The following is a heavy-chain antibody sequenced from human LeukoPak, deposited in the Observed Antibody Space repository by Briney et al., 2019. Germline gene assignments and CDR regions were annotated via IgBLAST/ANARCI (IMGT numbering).Heavy chain of an antibody. D-gene: IGHD3-10*01. CDR3: ALGGLSITMVRGVIKNAFDI. V-gene: IGHV4-39*01. CDR1: GGSISSSSYY. Sequence: SETLSLTCTVSGGSISSSSYYWGWIRQPPGKGLEWIGSIYYSGSTYYNPSLKSRVTISVDTSKNQFSLKLSSVTAADTAVYYCALGGLSITMVRGVIKNAFDIWGQGTMVTVSS. CDR2: IYYSGST. J-gene: IGHJ3*02.